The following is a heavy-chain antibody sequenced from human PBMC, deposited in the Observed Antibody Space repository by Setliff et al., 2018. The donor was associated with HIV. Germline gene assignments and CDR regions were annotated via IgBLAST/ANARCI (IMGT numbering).Heavy chain of an antibody. J-gene: IGHJ5*02. CDR3: ARGLTSRRGNWFDP. Sequence: SETLSLTCAVFGGSFTDIGGSFTDYYWIWIRQPPGKGLEWIGEINHSGSTHYNPSLKSRFTISVDTSKNQFSLKVNSVTAADTAVYYCARGLTSRRGNWFDPWGQGTLVTVSS. V-gene: IGHV4-34*01. CDR1: GGSFTDIGGSFTDYY. CDR2: INHSGST. D-gene: IGHD3-10*01.